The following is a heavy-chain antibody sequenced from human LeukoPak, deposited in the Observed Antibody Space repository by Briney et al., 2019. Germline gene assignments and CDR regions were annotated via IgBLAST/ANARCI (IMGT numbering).Heavy chain of an antibody. J-gene: IGHJ5*02. CDR3: ARRPLHSQNWLAP. CDR1: GDRFTSYW. V-gene: IGHV5-51*01. CDR2: IFPGDSDT. Sequence: GESLKISCKGYGDRFTSYWVAWVRQTPPHPLAPIGIIFPGDSDTRYSPSIQGQVTISVDRSISTAYLQWSSLKASDTAIYYCARRPLHSQNWLAPWGQGTLVTVSS.